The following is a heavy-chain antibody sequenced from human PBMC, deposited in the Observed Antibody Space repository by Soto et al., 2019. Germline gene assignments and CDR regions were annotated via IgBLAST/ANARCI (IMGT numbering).Heavy chain of an antibody. J-gene: IGHJ5*02. CDR2: ISAYNGNT. V-gene: IGHV1-18*01. CDR1: GYTFTSYG. D-gene: IGHD3-3*01. CDR3: ARVPSPGFLEWLLYNWFDP. Sequence: ASVKVSCKASGYTFTSYGISWVRQAPGQGLEWMGWISAYNGNTNYAQKLQGRVTMTTDTSTSTAYMELRSLRSDDTAVYYCARVPSPGFLEWLLYNWFDPRAQRTLVTVSS.